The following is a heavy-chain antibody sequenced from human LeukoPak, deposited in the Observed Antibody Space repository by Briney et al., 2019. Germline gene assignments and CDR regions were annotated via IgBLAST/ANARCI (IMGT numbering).Heavy chain of an antibody. J-gene: IGHJ6*03. Sequence: PSETLSVTCTVSGGSLSRSHYYGLWLRHSPGRAVECIGTIYYSGTTYYNPSLESRVTISEDTSKNHFSLTLRSVTAADTAVYYCARQISDYYYYYIDVWGKGTTVTVSS. D-gene: IGHD3-10*01. CDR1: GGSLSRSHYY. CDR3: ARQISDYYYYYIDV. V-gene: IGHV4-39*01. CDR2: IYYSGTT.